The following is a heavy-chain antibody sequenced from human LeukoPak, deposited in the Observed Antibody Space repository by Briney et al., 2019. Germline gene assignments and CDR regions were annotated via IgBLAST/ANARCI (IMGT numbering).Heavy chain of an antibody. CDR2: IIPIFGTA. J-gene: IGHJ5*02. CDR1: GGTFSSYA. Sequence: GASVKVSCKASGGTFSSYAISWVRQAPGQGLEWMGGIIPIFGTANYAQKFQGRVTITTDESTSTAYMELSSLRSEDTAVYYCARDLGSYGFEYNWFDPWRQGTLVTVSS. D-gene: IGHD5-18*01. V-gene: IGHV1-69*05. CDR3: ARDLGSYGFEYNWFDP.